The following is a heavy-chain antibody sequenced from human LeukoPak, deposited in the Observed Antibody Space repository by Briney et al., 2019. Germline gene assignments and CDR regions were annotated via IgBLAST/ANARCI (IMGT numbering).Heavy chain of an antibody. V-gene: IGHV5-51*01. CDR1: GYSFTCYW. J-gene: IGHJ5*02. Sequence: GESLKISCKGSGYSFTCYWIGWVRQMPGKGLEWMGIIYPGDSDTRYSPSFQGQVTISADKSISTAYLQWSSLKASDTAMYYCARQGYSGYDPNWFDPWGQGTLVTVSS. CDR3: ARQGYSGYDPNWFDP. CDR2: IYPGDSDT. D-gene: IGHD5-12*01.